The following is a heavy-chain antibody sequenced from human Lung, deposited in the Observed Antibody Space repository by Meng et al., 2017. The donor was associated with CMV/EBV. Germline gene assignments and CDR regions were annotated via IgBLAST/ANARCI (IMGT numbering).Heavy chain of an antibody. V-gene: IGHV4-39*07. CDR3: ASELVVPAAIRNDAFDI. CDR1: GGSISSSSYY. Sequence: LXXTVSGGSISSSSYYWGWIRQPPGKGLEWIGSIYYSGSTYYNPSLKSRVTIAVDTSKNQFSLKLSSVTAAETAVYYGASELVVPAAIRNDAFDIWGQGTXVTVSS. J-gene: IGHJ3*02. CDR2: IYYSGST. D-gene: IGHD2-2*01.